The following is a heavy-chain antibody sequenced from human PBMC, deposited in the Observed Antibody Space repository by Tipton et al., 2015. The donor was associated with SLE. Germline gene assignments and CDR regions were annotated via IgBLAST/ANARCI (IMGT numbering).Heavy chain of an antibody. CDR1: GYPVPTYA. CDR2: ISGGGGDT. D-gene: IGHD3-9*01. J-gene: IGHJ6*02. CDR3: ARPYSDNLTDVYGMDV. V-gene: IGHV3-23*01. Sequence: SLRLSCAASGYPVPTYALNWVRLAPGKGLEWVSTISGGGGDTYYVDSVKGRFTISRDNSKNTLYLQMNSLRAGGTAVYYCARPYSDNLTDVYGMDVWGQGTTVTVSS.